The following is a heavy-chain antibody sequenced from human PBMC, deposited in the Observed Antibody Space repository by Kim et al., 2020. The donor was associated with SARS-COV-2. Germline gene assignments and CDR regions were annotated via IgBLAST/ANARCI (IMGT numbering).Heavy chain of an antibody. Sequence: GGSLRLSCAASGFTFSSYAMSWVRQAPGKGLEWVSAISGSGGSTYYADSVKGRFTISRDNSKNTLYLQMNSLRAEDTAVYYCAKGSGYSGYDGTYDAFDIWGQGTMVTVSS. V-gene: IGHV3-23*01. J-gene: IGHJ3*02. D-gene: IGHD5-12*01. CDR2: ISGSGGST. CDR3: AKGSGYSGYDGTYDAFDI. CDR1: GFTFSSYA.